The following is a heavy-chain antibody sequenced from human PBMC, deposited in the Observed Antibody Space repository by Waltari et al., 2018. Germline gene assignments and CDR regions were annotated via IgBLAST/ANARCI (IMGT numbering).Heavy chain of an antibody. Sequence: EVQLVESGGGLVQPGRSLRLSCTASGFTFGDYAMSWVRQAPGTGLEWVGFIRSKAYGGTTEYAASVKGRFTISRDDSKSIAYMQMNSLKTEDTAVYYCTRGSATHSYPYYYYYMDVWGKGTTVTVSS. D-gene: IGHD5-18*01. CDR2: IRSKAYGGTT. CDR1: GFTFGDYA. CDR3: TRGSATHSYPYYYYYMDV. J-gene: IGHJ6*03. V-gene: IGHV3-49*04.